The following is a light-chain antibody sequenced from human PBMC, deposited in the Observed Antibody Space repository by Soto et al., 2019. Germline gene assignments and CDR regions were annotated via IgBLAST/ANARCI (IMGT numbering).Light chain of an antibody. J-gene: IGLJ2*01. CDR3: QSYASSLSGGV. CDR2: GNS. Sequence: QSVLTQPPSVSGAPGQTVTISCTGSSTNIGAGYDVHWYQQLPGTAPKLLIYGNSNRPSGVPDRFSGSKSGNSASLAITGLQAEDEADYYCQSYASSLSGGVFGGGTKVTVL. V-gene: IGLV1-40*01. CDR1: STNIGAGYD.